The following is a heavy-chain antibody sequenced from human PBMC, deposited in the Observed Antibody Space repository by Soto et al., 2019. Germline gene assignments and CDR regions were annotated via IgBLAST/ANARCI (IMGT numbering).Heavy chain of an antibody. CDR3: ARALHDYGDYYYYYTDV. CDR1: GGSISSYY. V-gene: IGHV4-59*08. Sequence: PSETLSLTCTVSGGSISSYYWSWIRQPPGKGLEWIGYIYYSGSTNYNPSLKSRVTISVDTSKNQFSLKLSSVTAADTAVYYCARALHDYGDYYYYYTDVWGKGTTVTVSS. CDR2: IYYSGST. J-gene: IGHJ6*03. D-gene: IGHD4-17*01.